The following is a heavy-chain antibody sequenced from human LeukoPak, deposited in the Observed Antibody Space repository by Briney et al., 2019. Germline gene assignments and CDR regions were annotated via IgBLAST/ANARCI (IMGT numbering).Heavy chain of an antibody. CDR1: GYIFTTYS. D-gene: IGHD2-8*01. CDR2: INPRGDAT. Sequence: ASVKVSCKASGYIFTTYSIHWVRQAPGQGLEWMGRINPRGDATIYAQKFEGRVTMTSDTSTTTVYMELSSLRSEDTGLYYCARKWSSLDWFDPWGQGTLVTVSS. J-gene: IGHJ5*02. CDR3: ARKWSSLDWFDP. V-gene: IGHV1-46*01.